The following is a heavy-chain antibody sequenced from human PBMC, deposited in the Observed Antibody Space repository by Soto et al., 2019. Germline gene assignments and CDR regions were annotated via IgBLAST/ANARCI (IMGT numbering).Heavy chain of an antibody. CDR3: ARWPQPRYTADPYAVDV. D-gene: IGHD3-16*02. CDR2: IVPSLDTT. V-gene: IGHV1-69*11. CDR1: GGTFSSSG. J-gene: IGHJ6*02. Sequence: QVHLVQSGTEVKKPGSSVRVSCKASGGTFSSSGFSWVRQAPGQGLEWVGMIVPSLDTTNYAQKFQARVTITADEVTSTAYMELRSLRSDDTAVYYCARWPQPRYTADPYAVDVWGQGTRVIVSS.